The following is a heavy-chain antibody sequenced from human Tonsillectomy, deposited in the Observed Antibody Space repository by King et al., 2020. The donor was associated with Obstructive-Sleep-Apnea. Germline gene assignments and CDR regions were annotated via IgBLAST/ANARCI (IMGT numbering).Heavy chain of an antibody. J-gene: IGHJ6*02. V-gene: IGHV3-30*18. D-gene: IGHD6-19*01. Sequence: VQLVESGGGVVQPGRSLRLSCAASGFTFSGYGMHWVRQAPGKGLEWVALISYDGSNKYYADSVKGRFTISRDNSKNTLYLQMNSLRAEDTAGYNCAKKPWLVPDYYGMDVWGQGTTVTVSS. CDR2: ISYDGSNK. CDR3: AKKPWLVPDYYGMDV. CDR1: GFTFSGYG.